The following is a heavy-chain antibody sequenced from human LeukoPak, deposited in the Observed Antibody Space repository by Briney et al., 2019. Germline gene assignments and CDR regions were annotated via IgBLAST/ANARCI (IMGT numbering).Heavy chain of an antibody. CDR2: ISGSGGST. D-gene: IGHD6-13*01. J-gene: IGHJ5*02. Sequence: QAGGSLRLSCAASGFTFSSYGMSWVRQAPGKGLEWVSAISGSGGSTYYADSVKGRFTISRGNAKNSLYLQMNSLRGEDTAVYYCARGAGISWYVFGWFDPWGQGTLVTVSS. CDR1: GFTFSSYG. V-gene: IGHV3-23*01. CDR3: ARGAGISWYVFGWFDP.